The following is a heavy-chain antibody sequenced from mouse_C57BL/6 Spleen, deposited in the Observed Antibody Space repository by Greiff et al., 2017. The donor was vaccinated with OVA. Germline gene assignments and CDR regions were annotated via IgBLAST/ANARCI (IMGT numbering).Heavy chain of an antibody. CDR3: ARDGSSFYYAMDY. Sequence: QVQLKQPGAELVKPGASVKLSCKASGYTFTSYWMQWVKQRPGQGLEWIGEIDPSDSYTNYNQKFKGKATLTVDTSSSTAYMQLSSLTSEDSAVYYCARDGSSFYYAMDYWGQGTSVTVSS. D-gene: IGHD1-1*01. CDR1: GYTFTSYW. J-gene: IGHJ4*01. V-gene: IGHV1-50*01. CDR2: IDPSDSYT.